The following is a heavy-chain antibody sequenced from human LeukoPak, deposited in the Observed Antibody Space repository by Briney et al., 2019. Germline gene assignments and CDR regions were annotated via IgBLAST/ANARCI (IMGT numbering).Heavy chain of an antibody. CDR2: IKSKTDGATT. CDR3: ATGTDFDF. CDR1: GFTFNNAW. Sequence: GGSLRLSCAASGFTFNNAWMSCVRQAPGKGLEWVGRIKSKTDGATTDYAAPVKGRFTISRDDSKNILYLQMTSLKTEDTAVYYCATGTDFDFWGQGTLVTISS. J-gene: IGHJ4*02. D-gene: IGHD1-14*01. V-gene: IGHV3-15*01.